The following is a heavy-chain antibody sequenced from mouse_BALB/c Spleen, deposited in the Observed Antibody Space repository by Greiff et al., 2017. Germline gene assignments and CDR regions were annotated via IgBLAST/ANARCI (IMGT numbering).Heavy chain of an antibody. Sequence: DVKLVESGGGLVQPGGSRKLSCAASGFTFSSFGMHWVRQAPEKGLEWVAYISSGSSTIYYADTVKGRFTISRDNPKNTLFLQMTSLRSEDTAMYYCARDDGYYYYAMDYWGQGTSVTVSS. D-gene: IGHD2-3*01. J-gene: IGHJ4*01. CDR2: ISSGSSTI. CDR1: GFTFSSFG. V-gene: IGHV5-17*02. CDR3: ARDDGYYYYAMDY.